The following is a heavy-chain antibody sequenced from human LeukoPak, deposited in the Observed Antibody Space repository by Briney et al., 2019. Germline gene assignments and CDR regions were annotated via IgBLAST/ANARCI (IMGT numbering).Heavy chain of an antibody. CDR3: AKVGKSYSATYYYYYYMDV. V-gene: IGHV3-30*02. CDR2: IRYDGTYK. J-gene: IGHJ6*03. CDR1: GITFSTYG. Sequence: GGSLRLSCEVSGITFSTYGMHWVHQAPGNGLEWMTFIRYDGTYKNYADSVKGRFSVFRDNSKNTLYLQMNRLRADDTGVYYCAKVGKSYSATYYYYYYMDVWGKGTTVTISS. D-gene: IGHD1-26*01.